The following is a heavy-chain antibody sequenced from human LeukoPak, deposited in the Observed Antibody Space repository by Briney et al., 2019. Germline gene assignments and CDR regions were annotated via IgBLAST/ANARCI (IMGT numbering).Heavy chain of an antibody. J-gene: IGHJ4*02. V-gene: IGHV1-24*01. CDR2: FDPEDGET. Sequence: ASVKVSCKVSGYTLTGLSMHWVRQAPGKGLEWMGGFDPEDGETIYAQKFQGRVTMTEDTSTDTAYMELSSLRSEDTAVYYCATWVRDYGSGSLDYWGQGTLVTVSS. CDR3: ATWVRDYGSGSLDY. D-gene: IGHD3-10*01. CDR1: GYTLTGLS.